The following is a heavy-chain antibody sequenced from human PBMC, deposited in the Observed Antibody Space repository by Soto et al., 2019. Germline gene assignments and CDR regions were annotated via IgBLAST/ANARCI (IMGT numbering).Heavy chain of an antibody. CDR3: ARERRYNWNFGLYGMDV. D-gene: IGHD1-7*01. J-gene: IGHJ6*02. V-gene: IGHV4-31*03. CDR2: IYYSGST. Sequence: SETLSLTCTVSGGSISSGGYYWSWIRQHPGKGLEWIGYIYYSGSTYYNPSLKSRVTISVDTSKNQFSLKLSSVTAADTAVYYCARERRYNWNFGLYGMDVWGQGTTVTVS. CDR1: GGSISSGGYY.